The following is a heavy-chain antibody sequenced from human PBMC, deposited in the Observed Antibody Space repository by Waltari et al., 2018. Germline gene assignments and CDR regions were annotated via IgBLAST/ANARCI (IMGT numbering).Heavy chain of an antibody. Sequence: EVQLLESGGGLVQPGGSRRLSCAASGFTFSTYVMNWGRQAPGKGLEWVSSISDAGGIINYADSVKGRFTISRDNSKNTLYLQMNSLRVDDTAVYYCARGSGVDSWGQGTLVTISS. CDR2: ISDAGGII. CDR1: GFTFSTYV. CDR3: ARGSGVDS. J-gene: IGHJ4*02. V-gene: IGHV3-23*01. D-gene: IGHD7-27*01.